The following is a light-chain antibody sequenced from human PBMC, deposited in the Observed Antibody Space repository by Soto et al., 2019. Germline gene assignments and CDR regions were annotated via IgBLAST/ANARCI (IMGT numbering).Light chain of an antibody. CDR1: SSDVGGYNY. J-gene: IGLJ2*01. Sequence: QSALTQPPSASGSPGQSVTISCTGTSSDVGGYNYVSWYQQFPGKAPRLMIYEVTKRPSGVPDRFSGSKSGNTASLTVSGLQAEDEADYYCSSYGGSNNFVLFGGGTKVTVL. CDR3: SSYGGSNNFVL. V-gene: IGLV2-8*01. CDR2: EVT.